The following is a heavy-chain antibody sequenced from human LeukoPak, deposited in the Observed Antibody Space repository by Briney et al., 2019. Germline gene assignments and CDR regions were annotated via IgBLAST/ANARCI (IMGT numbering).Heavy chain of an antibody. D-gene: IGHD2-21*02. Sequence: SETLSPTCTVSGGSISSYYWSWIRQPPGKGLEWIGYIYYSGSTNYNPSLKSRVTISVDTSKNQFSLKLSSVTAADTAVYYCARTNLAYCGGDCYSYYYYYMDVWGKGTTVTISS. V-gene: IGHV4-59*01. CDR1: GGSISSYY. J-gene: IGHJ6*03. CDR2: IYYSGST. CDR3: ARTNLAYCGGDCYSYYYYYMDV.